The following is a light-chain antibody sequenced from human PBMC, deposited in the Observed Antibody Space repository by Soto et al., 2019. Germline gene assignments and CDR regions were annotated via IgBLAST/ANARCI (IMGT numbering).Light chain of an antibody. CDR3: AAWDDSLNGHV. CDR1: SSNIGNNA. CDR2: YDD. Sequence: QSVLTQPPSVSEAPRQRVTISCSGSSSNIGNNAVNWYQQLPGKAPKLLIYYDDLLHSWVSDRFSGSKSGTSASLAISGLQSEDEADYYCAAWDDSLNGHVFGTGTKLTVL. V-gene: IGLV1-36*01. J-gene: IGLJ1*01.